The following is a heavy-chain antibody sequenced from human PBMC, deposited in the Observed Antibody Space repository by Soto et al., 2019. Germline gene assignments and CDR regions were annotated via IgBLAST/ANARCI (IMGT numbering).Heavy chain of an antibody. CDR1: GFTFSSYG. CDR2: ISYDGSNK. CDR3: ETVAGTVGDAFYI. D-gene: IGHD6-19*01. Sequence: QVQLVESGGGVVQHWRSLRLSCAASGFTFSSYGMHWVRQAPGKGLEWVAVISYDGSNKYYADSVKGRFTISRDNSKNTLYLQMNSLRAEDTAVYYCETVAGTVGDAFYIWGQGTMVTVSS. V-gene: IGHV3-30*03. J-gene: IGHJ3*02.